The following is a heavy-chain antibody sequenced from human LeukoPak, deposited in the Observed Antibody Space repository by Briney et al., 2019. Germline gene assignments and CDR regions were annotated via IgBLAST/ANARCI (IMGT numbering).Heavy chain of an antibody. CDR2: IIPIFGTA. CDR3: AREPDGSGSYVYMDV. V-gene: IGHV1-69*13. CDR1: GGTFSSYA. Sequence: WASVKVSCKASGGTFSSYAISWVRQAPGQGLEWMGWIIPIFGTANYAQKFQGRVTITADESTSTAYMELSSLRSEDTAVYYCAREPDGSGSYVYMDVWGKGTTVTVSS. D-gene: IGHD3-10*01. J-gene: IGHJ6*03.